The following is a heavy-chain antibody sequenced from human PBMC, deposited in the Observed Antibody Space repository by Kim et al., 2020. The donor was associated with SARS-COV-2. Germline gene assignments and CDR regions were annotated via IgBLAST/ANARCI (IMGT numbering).Heavy chain of an antibody. CDR1: GGSISSYY. CDR3: ARAPSCSRISCYRYFDD. V-gene: IGHV4-59*01. J-gene: IGHJ4*02. CDR2: IYYSGST. D-gene: IGHD2-2*01. Sequence: SETLSLTCTVSGGSISSYYWSWIRQPPGKGLEWIGYIYYSGSTNYNPSLKSRVTISVDTSKSQFSLKLSSVTAADTAVYYCARAPSCSRISCYRYFDDWGQGTLVTVSS.